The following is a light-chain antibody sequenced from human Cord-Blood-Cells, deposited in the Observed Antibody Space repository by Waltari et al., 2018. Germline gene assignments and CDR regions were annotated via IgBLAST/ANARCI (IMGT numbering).Light chain of an antibody. CDR3: QQYGSSPPYT. Sequence: EIVLTQYPGTLSLSLGERATLSCRASQSVSSSYLAWYQQKPGQAPRLLIYGASSRATGIPDRFSGSGSGTDFTLTISRLEPEDFAVYYCQQYGSSPPYTFGQGTKLEIK. V-gene: IGKV3-20*01. CDR1: QSVSSSY. J-gene: IGKJ2*01. CDR2: GAS.